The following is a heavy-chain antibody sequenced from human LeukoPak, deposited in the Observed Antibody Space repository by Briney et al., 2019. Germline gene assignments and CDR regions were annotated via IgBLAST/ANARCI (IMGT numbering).Heavy chain of an antibody. CDR3: AREGRGYSYGYIY. D-gene: IGHD5-18*01. CDR1: GFTFSSYS. V-gene: IGHV3-48*04. J-gene: IGHJ4*02. Sequence: PGGSLRLSCAASGFTFSSYSMNWVRQAPGKGLEWVSYISSSSSTIYYADSVKGRFTISRDNAKNSLYLQMNSLRAEDTAVYYCAREGRGYSYGYIYWGQGTLVTVSS. CDR2: ISSSSSTI.